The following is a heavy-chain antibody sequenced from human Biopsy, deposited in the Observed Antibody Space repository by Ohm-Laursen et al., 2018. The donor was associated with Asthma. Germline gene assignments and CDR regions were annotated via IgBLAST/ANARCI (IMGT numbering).Heavy chain of an antibody. D-gene: IGHD3-3*02. CDR2: INVAGTTT. V-gene: IGHV3-74*01. Sequence: SLRLSCTASGFTFTDYWMHWVRQAPGKGLVWVSRINVAGTTTNYADSVKGRFTISRDNAKNSLYLQMNSLRAEDTAVYYCARTFHFWSPYHAEHYQLWGQGTLVTVSS. J-gene: IGHJ1*01. CDR3: ARTFHFWSPYHAEHYQL. CDR1: GFTFTDYW.